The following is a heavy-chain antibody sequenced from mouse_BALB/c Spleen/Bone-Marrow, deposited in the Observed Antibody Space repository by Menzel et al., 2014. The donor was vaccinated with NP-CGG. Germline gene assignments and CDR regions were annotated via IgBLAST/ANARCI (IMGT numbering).Heavy chain of an antibody. V-gene: IGHV1S81*02. CDR1: GYTLTSYW. D-gene: IGHD2-12*01. Sequence: QVHVKQSGAELVKPGASVKLSCKASGYTLTSYWMHWVKQRPGQGLEWIGEIDPSTGRTDYNKKFKSQATLTVDKSSSTAYMHLSSLTSEDSAVYYCARINSYDYWGQSTTLTVSS. J-gene: IGHJ2*01. CDR2: IDPSTGRT. CDR3: ARINSYDY.